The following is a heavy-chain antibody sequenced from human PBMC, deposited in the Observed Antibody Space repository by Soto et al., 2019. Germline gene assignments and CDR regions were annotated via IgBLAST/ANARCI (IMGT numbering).Heavy chain of an antibody. CDR3: ARGADSSFDY. D-gene: IGHD6-13*01. V-gene: IGHV4-34*01. CDR2: INHSGST. Sequence: QVQLQQWGAGLLKPSETLSLTCAVYGGSFSGYYWSWIRQPPGKGLEWIGEINHSGSTNYNPSLKSRFTIAVDTSKNQFSLKLSSVTAADTAVYYCARGADSSFDYWGQGTLVTVSS. CDR1: GGSFSGYY. J-gene: IGHJ4*02.